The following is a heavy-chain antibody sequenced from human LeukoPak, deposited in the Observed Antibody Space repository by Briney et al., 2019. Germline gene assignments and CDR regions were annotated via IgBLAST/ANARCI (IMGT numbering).Heavy chain of an antibody. CDR2: IWYDGSNK. CDR3: ARDRSSTSPDAFDI. J-gene: IGHJ3*02. V-gene: IGHV3-33*01. Sequence: PGRSLRLSCAASGFTFSSYGMHWVRQAPGKGLEWVAVIWYDGSNKYYADSVKGRFTISRDNSKSTLYLQMNSLRAEDTAVYYCARDRSSTSPDAFDIWGQGTMVTVSS. CDR1: GFTFSSYG. D-gene: IGHD2-2*01.